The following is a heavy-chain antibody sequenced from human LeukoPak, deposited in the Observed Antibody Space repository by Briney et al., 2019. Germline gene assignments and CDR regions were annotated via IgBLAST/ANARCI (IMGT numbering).Heavy chain of an antibody. CDR2: IRYDGSNK. Sequence: GGSLRLSCAASGFTFSSYGMHWVRQAPGKGLEWVAFIRYDGSNKYYADSVKGRFTISRDNSKNTLYLQMNSLRAEDTAVYYCAEPLSLRFLEWLPSDYYYYYMDVWGKGTTVTVSS. J-gene: IGHJ6*03. D-gene: IGHD3-3*01. CDR1: GFTFSSYG. CDR3: AEPLSLRFLEWLPSDYYYYYMDV. V-gene: IGHV3-30*02.